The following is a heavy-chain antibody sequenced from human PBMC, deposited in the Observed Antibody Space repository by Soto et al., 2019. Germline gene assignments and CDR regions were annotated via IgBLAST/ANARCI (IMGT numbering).Heavy chain of an antibody. Sequence: QVQLVKSGGGVVQPGRSLRLSCTASGFIFSQYVMHWVRQAPGKGLEWVAIISYDATNQYYADSVRGRFTISRDNSNNTVYLQMNRLSAEDTAVYYCARGGVGHYDFWGGYYVHWGHGTRVTVCS. J-gene: IGHJ1*01. V-gene: IGHV3-30-3*01. CDR3: ARGGVGHYDFWGGYYVH. CDR2: ISYDATNQ. CDR1: GFIFSQYV. D-gene: IGHD3-3*01.